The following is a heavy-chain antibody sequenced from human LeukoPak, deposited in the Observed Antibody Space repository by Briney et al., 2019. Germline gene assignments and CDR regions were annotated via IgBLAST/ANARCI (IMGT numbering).Heavy chain of an antibody. V-gene: IGHV3-23*01. Sequence: GGSLRLSCAASGFTFSGYAMSWVRQAPGKGLEWVSAISGSGGSTYYADSVKGRFTISRDNSKNTLYLQMNSLRAEDTAVYYCAKDPDDYGDYGGDYWGQGTLVTVSS. D-gene: IGHD4-17*01. J-gene: IGHJ4*02. CDR1: GFTFSGYA. CDR2: ISGSGGST. CDR3: AKDPDDYGDYGGDY.